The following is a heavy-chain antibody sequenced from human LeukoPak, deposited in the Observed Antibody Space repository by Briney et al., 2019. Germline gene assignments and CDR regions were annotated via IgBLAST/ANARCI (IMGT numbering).Heavy chain of an antibody. CDR2: IWPDGSIK. CDR1: GFPFSSYG. J-gene: IGHJ4*02. D-gene: IGHD3-10*01. V-gene: IGHV3-30*02. CDR3: AKASGFVYGSGSFLFDY. Sequence: GGSLRLSCTASGFPFSSYGMHWVRQAPGKGLVWVTVIWPDGSIKYYADSVKGRFTISRDNSKNTLYLQMNSLRAEDTAVYYCAKASGFVYGSGSFLFDYWGQGTLVTVSS.